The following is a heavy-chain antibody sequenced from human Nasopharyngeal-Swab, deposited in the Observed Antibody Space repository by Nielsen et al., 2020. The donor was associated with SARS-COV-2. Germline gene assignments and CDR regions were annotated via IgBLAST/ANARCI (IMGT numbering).Heavy chain of an antibody. Sequence: GRSLRLSCAASGFTFSSYAMSWVRQAPGKGLEWASAISGSGGSTYYADSVKGQFTISRDNSKNTLYLQMNSLRAEDTAVYYCAGDLGGYFDYWGQGTLVTVSS. CDR1: GFTFSSYA. J-gene: IGHJ4*02. V-gene: IGHV3-23*01. CDR3: AGDLGGYFDY. CDR2: ISGSGGST. D-gene: IGHD3-10*01.